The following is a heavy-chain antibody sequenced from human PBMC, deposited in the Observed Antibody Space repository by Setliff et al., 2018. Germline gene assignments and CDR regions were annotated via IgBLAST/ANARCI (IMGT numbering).Heavy chain of an antibody. CDR3: VRPGGTTVVARHFDY. Sequence: ETLSLTCTVSDDSFTSSRYCWGWIRQAPGSGLEWIGSISYSGTPYYNASVESRVTISIDTSRNQFSLELRSVTVADTATYYCVRPGGTTVVARHFDYWGSGILVTVSS. V-gene: IGHV4-39*01. D-gene: IGHD2-15*01. CDR1: DDSFTSSRYC. CDR2: ISYSGTP. J-gene: IGHJ4*01.